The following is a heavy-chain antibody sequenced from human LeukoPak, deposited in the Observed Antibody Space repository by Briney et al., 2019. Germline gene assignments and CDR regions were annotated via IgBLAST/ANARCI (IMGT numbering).Heavy chain of an antibody. J-gene: IGHJ4*02. CDR1: GYTFTSYY. V-gene: IGHV1-69*13. CDR3: ARELGSYPDY. D-gene: IGHD1-26*01. Sequence: ASVKVSCKASGYTFTSYYMHWVRQAPGQGLEWMGGIIPIFGTANYAQKFQGRVTITADESTSTAYMELSSLRSEDTAVYYCARELGSYPDYWGQGTLVTVSS. CDR2: IIPIFGTA.